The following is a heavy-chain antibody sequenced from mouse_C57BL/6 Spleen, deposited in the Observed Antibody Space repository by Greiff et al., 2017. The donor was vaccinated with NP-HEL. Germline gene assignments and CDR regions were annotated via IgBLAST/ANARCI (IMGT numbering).Heavy chain of an antibody. CDR1: GYSFTSYY. CDR2: IYPGSGNT. CDR3: ASFDYDEDFDY. D-gene: IGHD2-4*01. V-gene: IGHV1-66*01. Sequence: VQLQQSGPELVKPGASVKISCKASGYSFTSYYIHWVKQRPGQGLEWIGWIYPGSGNTKYNEKFKGKATLTADTSSSTAYMQLSSLTSEDSAVYYCASFDYDEDFDYWGQGTTLTVSS. J-gene: IGHJ2*01.